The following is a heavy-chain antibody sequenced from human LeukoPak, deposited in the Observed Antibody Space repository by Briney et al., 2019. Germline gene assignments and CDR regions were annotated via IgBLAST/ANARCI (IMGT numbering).Heavy chain of an antibody. J-gene: IGHJ5*02. CDR3: ARGTRQDWFDP. CDR1: DGSFSGYY. V-gene: IGHV4-34*01. Sequence: PSETLSLTCAVYDGSFSGYYWSWIRQPPGKGLEWIGEINHSGSTKSNPSLKSRVTISVDTSKNQFSLKLSSVTAADTAVYYCARGTRQDWFDPWGQGTLVTVSS. D-gene: IGHD2-2*01. CDR2: INHSGST.